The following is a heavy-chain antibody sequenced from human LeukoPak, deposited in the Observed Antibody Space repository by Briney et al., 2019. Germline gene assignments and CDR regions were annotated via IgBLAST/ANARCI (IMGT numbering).Heavy chain of an antibody. V-gene: IGHV3-53*01. J-gene: IGHJ2*01. D-gene: IGHD3-3*02. CDR1: GFTVSTYY. CDR2: IYSGGTT. Sequence: GGSLRLSCAASGFTVSTYYMNWVRQAPGKGLEWVSIIYSGGTTYYADSVKGRFTIPRDTSKNTLSLQMSSLRAEDTAVYFCARVGDHFHWNLDLWGRGTLVTVSS. CDR3: ARVGDHFHWNLDL.